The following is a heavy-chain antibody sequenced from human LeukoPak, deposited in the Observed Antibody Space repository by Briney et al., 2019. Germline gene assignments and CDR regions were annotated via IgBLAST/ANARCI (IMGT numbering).Heavy chain of an antibody. CDR1: GFTVSNNY. D-gene: IGHD3-16*01. J-gene: IGHJ4*02. CDR3: ARGLGDPVAY. Sequence: GGSLRLSCAASGFTVSNNYMSWVRQAPGKGLEWVAVISYDGSNKYYADSVKGRFTISRDNSKNTLYLQMNSLRAEDTAVYYCARGLGDPVAYSGQGTLVTVSS. CDR2: ISYDGSNK. V-gene: IGHV3-30-3*01.